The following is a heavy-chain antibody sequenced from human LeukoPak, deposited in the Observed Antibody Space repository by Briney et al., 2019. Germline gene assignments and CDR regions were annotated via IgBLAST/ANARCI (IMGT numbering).Heavy chain of an antibody. Sequence: GSLRLSCAASGFTFSSYEMNWVRQAPGKGLEWIGEIYHSGSTNYNPSLKSRVTISVGTSKNQFSLKLSSVTAADTAVYYCARVGYGDAKKYFDYWGQGTLVTVSS. CDR3: ARVGYGDAKKYFDY. CDR2: IYHSGST. V-gene: IGHV4-34*01. CDR1: GFTFSSYE. D-gene: IGHD4-17*01. J-gene: IGHJ4*02.